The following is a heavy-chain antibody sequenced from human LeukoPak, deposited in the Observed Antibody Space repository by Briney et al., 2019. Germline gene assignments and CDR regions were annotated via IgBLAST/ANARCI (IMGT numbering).Heavy chain of an antibody. J-gene: IGHJ5*02. Sequence: ASVKVSCKASGGTFSSYAISWVRQAPGQGLEWMGRIIPIFGTANYAQKFQGRVTITTDESTSTAYMELSSLRSEDTAVYYCAGHYGSGSQNRYNWFDPWGQGTLVTVSS. CDR2: IIPIFGTA. CDR1: GGTFSSYA. D-gene: IGHD3-10*01. CDR3: AGHYGSGSQNRYNWFDP. V-gene: IGHV1-69*05.